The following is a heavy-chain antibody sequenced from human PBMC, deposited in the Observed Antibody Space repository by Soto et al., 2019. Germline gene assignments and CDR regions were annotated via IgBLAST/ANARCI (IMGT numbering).Heavy chain of an antibody. V-gene: IGHV3-72*01. CDR1: GFTFSDHY. Sequence: EVQLVESGGGLVQPGGSLRLSCAASGFTFSDHYMDWVRQAPGKGLEWVGRIRKKVNSYTTEYAASVKGRFTISRDDSKNSLYLQINSLKTEDTAFYCCARVATSGNYDYWGQGTLVTVSS. CDR3: ARVATSGNYDY. J-gene: IGHJ4*02. CDR2: IRKKVNSYTT.